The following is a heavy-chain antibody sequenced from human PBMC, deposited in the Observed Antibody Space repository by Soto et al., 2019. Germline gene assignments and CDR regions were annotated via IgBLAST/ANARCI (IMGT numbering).Heavy chain of an antibody. CDR2: INHSGST. V-gene: IGHV4-34*01. CDR3: ARRYGGNFDY. Sequence: SETLSLSCAVYGGSFSGYYWSWIRQPPGKGLEWIGEINHSGSTNYNPSLKSRVTISVDTSKNQFFLKLSSVTAADTAVYYCARRYGGNFDYWGQGTLVTVSS. CDR1: GGSFSGYY. J-gene: IGHJ4*02. D-gene: IGHD1-26*01.